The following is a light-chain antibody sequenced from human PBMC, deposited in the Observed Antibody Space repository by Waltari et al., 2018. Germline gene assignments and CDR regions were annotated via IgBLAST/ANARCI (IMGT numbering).Light chain of an antibody. V-gene: IGLV2-11*01. CDR2: DVS. J-gene: IGLJ2*01. CDR1: TSACGGSYF. CDR3: CSYAGSYTLV. Sequence: QSALPQPRSVSGSPGPSVTIPRNGTTSACGGSYFVPWYQQHPGNAPKLMIYDVSKRPSGVPDRFSGSKSGNTASLTISGLQAEDEADYYCCSYAGSYTLVFGGGTKLTVL.